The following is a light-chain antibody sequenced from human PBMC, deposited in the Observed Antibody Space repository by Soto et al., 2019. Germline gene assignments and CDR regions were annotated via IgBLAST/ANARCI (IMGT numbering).Light chain of an antibody. CDR2: EAS. Sequence: DIQITQSPSAVSASVVDRVTITFRASQVITNRLAWYQQKPGKAPKLLIYEASSLQSGVPSRISGSGSGTDVTLTISSLQPEDVATDYGQQANSFPINCGQGQRLEI. J-gene: IGKJ5*01. V-gene: IGKV1D-12*01. CDR1: QVITNR. CDR3: QQANSFPIN.